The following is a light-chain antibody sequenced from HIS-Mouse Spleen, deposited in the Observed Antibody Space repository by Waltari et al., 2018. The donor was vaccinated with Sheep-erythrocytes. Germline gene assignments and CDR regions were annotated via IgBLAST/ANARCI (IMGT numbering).Light chain of an antibody. CDR3: CSYAGSYTVV. J-gene: IGLJ2*01. CDR2: DVS. CDR1: SSAVGGYKS. Sequence: QSALTQPRSVSGSPGQSVTISCTGTSSAVGGYKSLPWYQQHPGKAPKLMIYDVSKRPSGVPDRFSGSKSGNTASLTISGLQAEDEADYYCCSYAGSYTVVFGGGTKLTVL. V-gene: IGLV2-11*01.